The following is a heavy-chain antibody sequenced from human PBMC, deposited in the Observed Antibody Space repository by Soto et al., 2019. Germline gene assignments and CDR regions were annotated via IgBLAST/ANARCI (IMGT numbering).Heavy chain of an antibody. CDR2: IKGDGST. V-gene: IGHV4-34*01. J-gene: IGHJ4*02. CDR1: GGSLSHYY. CDR3: ARGQQGVVATH. D-gene: IGHD5-12*01. Sequence: QVQLQQWGAGLLKPSETLSLNCAVNGGSLSHYYWSWIRQPPGKGLEWIGEIKGDGSTNYSPALKSRPPISSDTSNTPFSLRLYAVTAADTGVYYCARGQQGVVATHWDQGTLVTVSS.